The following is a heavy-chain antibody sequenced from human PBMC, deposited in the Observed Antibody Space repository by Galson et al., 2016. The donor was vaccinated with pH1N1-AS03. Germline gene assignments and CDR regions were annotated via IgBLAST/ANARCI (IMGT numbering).Heavy chain of an antibody. Sequence: SLRLSCAASGFTVSSNYMSWVRQAPGRGLEWVSFIYNGGRTLYADSVKGRFTISRDSSKNTLYLQMDSLETEDTAVHYCARNSYEDVDLEGFYFDYWGQGTLVTVSS. D-gene: IGHD3-22*01. J-gene: IGHJ4*02. CDR3: ARNSYEDVDLEGFYFDY. CDR2: IYNGGRT. CDR1: GFTVSSNY. V-gene: IGHV3-53*01.